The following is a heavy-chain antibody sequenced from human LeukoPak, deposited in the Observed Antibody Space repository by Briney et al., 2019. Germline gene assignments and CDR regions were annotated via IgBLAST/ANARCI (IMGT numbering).Heavy chain of an antibody. D-gene: IGHD1-26*01. CDR3: GMSGDRVPLQDDVFDV. V-gene: IGHV5-51*01. J-gene: IGHJ3*01. CDR2: IYPGDSGP. Sequence: GESLKISCKVSGYSFTSYCIGWVGRMPGKGLEWMGIIYPGDSGPTYSPSFQGQVTISVDKSINTAYLQWSSLQASDTAMYYCGMSGDRVPLQDDVFDVWGQGTMVTVST. CDR1: GYSFTSYC.